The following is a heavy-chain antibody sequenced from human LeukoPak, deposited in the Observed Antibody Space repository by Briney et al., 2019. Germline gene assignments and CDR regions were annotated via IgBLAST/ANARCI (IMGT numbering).Heavy chain of an antibody. Sequence: GGSLRLSCATSGFTFSNYGMHWVRQAPGKGLEWVANIKQDGSKKSYVDSVKGRFTISRDNAKNSLYLQMNSLRAEDTAIYYCTRVGYIDEGIDYWGQGTLVTVSS. CDR3: TRVGYIDEGIDY. D-gene: IGHD5-24*01. CDR2: IKQDGSKK. V-gene: IGHV3-7*04. CDR1: GFTFSNYG. J-gene: IGHJ4*02.